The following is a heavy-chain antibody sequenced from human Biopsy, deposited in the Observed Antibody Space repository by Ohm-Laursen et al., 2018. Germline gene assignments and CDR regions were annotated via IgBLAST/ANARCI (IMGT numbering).Heavy chain of an antibody. CDR1: GGSMIHYY. J-gene: IGHJ3*02. D-gene: IGHD4-23*01. V-gene: IGHV4-59*13. Sequence: GTLSLTCTVSGGSMIHYYWNWIRPSPGKGLEWIAYIYSSGITNSNPSLKSRLTISIDTSKHQFSLKINSMTTADTAVCYWARGQDYGGNKAFDIGGQGTKVTVSP. CDR3: ARGQDYGGNKAFDI. CDR2: IYSSGIT.